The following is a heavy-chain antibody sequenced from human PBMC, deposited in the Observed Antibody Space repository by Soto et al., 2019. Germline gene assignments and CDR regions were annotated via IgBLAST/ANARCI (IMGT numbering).Heavy chain of an antibody. V-gene: IGHV4-38-2*02. CDR1: GYSISSGYY. CDR3: ARDDQSCHYGTCSWHFNY. J-gene: IGHJ4*02. CDR2: IYHSGST. D-gene: IGHD2-15*01. Sequence: SETLSLTCAVSGYSISSGYYWGWIRQSPGKGLEWIGSIYHSGSTYYNPSLKSRVIISVDTSKNQFSLRLSSVTAADTAVYYCARDDQSCHYGTCSWHFNYCGQGALVTVSS.